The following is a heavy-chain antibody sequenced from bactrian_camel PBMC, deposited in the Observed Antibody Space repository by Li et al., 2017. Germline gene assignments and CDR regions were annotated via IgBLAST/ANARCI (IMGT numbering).Heavy chain of an antibody. J-gene: IGHJ4*01. Sequence: HVQLVESGGGSVQAGGSLRLSCAVSVSSANDYCLGWFRQASGKEREWVATIEKDGKTTYAESVRGRFTISRGNVPNTVHLQMNSLKPEDTAMYYCAASRGVASFSAMTYAYWGQGTQVTVS. CDR1: VSSANDYC. CDR3: AASRGVASFSAMTYAY. CDR2: IEKDGKT. V-gene: IGHV3S53*01. D-gene: IGHD1*01.